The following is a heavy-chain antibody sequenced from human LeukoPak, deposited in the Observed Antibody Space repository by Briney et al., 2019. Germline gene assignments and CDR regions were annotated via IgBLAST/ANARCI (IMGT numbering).Heavy chain of an antibody. V-gene: IGHV3-21*01. Sequence: GGSLRLSCSASGFTFSSYAMSWVRQAPGQGLEWVSSISCTSSSIYYADSVKGRFTISRDNAKNSLDLQMNGLRAEDTAVYYCARDGYYYGSGSLESYYYYYMDVWGRGTTVTVSS. CDR3: ARDGYYYGSGSLESYYYYYMDV. CDR2: ISCTSSSI. CDR1: GFTFSSYA. J-gene: IGHJ6*03. D-gene: IGHD3-10*01.